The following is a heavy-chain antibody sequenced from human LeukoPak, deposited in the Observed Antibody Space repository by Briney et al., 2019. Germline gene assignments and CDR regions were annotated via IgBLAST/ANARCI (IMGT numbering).Heavy chain of an antibody. Sequence: SETLSLTCTVSGGSISSGSYYWSWIRQPAGKGLEWIGRIYSSGSTNYNPSLRSRATISIDTSSNEFSLKLSSVTAADTAVYFCARGPYSYDSSGAFDIWGQGTMVTVSS. V-gene: IGHV4-61*02. CDR2: IYSSGST. D-gene: IGHD3-22*01. CDR3: ARGPYSYDSSGAFDI. CDR1: GGSISSGSYY. J-gene: IGHJ3*02.